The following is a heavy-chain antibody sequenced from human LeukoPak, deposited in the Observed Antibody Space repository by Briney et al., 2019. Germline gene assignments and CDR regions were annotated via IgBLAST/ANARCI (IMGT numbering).Heavy chain of an antibody. J-gene: IGHJ4*02. D-gene: IGHD2-8*01. CDR1: GFIFSSYG. CDR3: AKAGLMRFFDY. CDR2: ISNDGNNK. V-gene: IGHV3-30*18. Sequence: GRSLRLSCAASGFIFSSYGMYWVRQAPGKGLEWVAVISNDGNNKQYADSVKGRFTISRDNSKDTLYLHMNSLRADDTAVYHCAKAGLMRFFDYWGQGTLVTVSS.